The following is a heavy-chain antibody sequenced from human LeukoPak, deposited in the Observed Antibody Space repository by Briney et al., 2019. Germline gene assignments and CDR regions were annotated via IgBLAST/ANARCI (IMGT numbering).Heavy chain of an antibody. CDR2: IYWDDDK. CDR3: AHSLYGDYVPEYFQH. V-gene: IGHV2-5*02. J-gene: IGHJ1*01. CDR1: GFSLSTSGVG. Sequence: SGPTLVKPTQTLTLTCTFSGFSLSTSGVGVGWTRQPPGKALEWLALIYWDDDKRYSPSLKSRLTITKDTSKNQVVLTMTNMDPVDTATYYCAHSLYGDYVPEYFQHWGQGTLVTVSS. D-gene: IGHD4-17*01.